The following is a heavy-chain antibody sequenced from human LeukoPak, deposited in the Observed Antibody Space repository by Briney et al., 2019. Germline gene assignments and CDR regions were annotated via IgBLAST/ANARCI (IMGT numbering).Heavy chain of an antibody. D-gene: IGHD2-2*01. CDR2: IPYDGRNT. Sequence: GGSLRLSCAASGSTFSSNGMYWVRQAPGKGLEWVAFIPYDGRNTYYADSVKGRFTISRDNSKNTLYLQMNSLRAEDTAVYYCAKDFNIVVVPAASNWFDPWGQGTLVTVSS. CDR1: GSTFSSNG. V-gene: IGHV3-30*02. J-gene: IGHJ5*02. CDR3: AKDFNIVVVPAASNWFDP.